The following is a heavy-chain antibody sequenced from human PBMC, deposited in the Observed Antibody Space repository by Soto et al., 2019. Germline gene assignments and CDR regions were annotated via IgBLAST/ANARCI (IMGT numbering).Heavy chain of an antibody. Sequence: QVQLVQSGAEVKKPGASVKVSCKASGYTFTSYGISWVRQAPGQGLEWMGWISAYNGNTNYAQKLQGRVPMTTDTATSTAYMERRSRRADDTAVYYGAVHQTTVTTNYYDHYMDVWGKGTTVTVSS. V-gene: IGHV1-18*01. CDR2: ISAYNGNT. J-gene: IGHJ6*03. CDR1: GYTFTSYG. D-gene: IGHD4-17*01. CDR3: AVHQTTVTTNYYDHYMDV.